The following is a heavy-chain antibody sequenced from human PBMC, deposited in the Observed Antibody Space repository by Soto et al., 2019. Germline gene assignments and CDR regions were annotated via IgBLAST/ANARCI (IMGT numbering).Heavy chain of an antibody. J-gene: IGHJ6*02. CDR2: IYDTGISGYTPST. Sequence: KPSETLSLTCTVSGGSITSSYWSWIRRPPGKGLEWIAYIYDTGISGYTPSTSYNPSLKSRVTMSVDTSKSQFSLKLNSVTAADTAVYYCARGEDAFFYYGLDVWGQGITVTVSS. CDR1: GGSITSSY. V-gene: IGHV4-59*01. CDR3: ARGEDAFFYYGLDV.